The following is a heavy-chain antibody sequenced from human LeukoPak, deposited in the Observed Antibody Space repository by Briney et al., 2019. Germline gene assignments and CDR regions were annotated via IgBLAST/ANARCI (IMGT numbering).Heavy chain of an antibody. CDR2: IKKEGSER. V-gene: IGHV3-7*01. J-gene: IGHJ3*02. Sequence: GGSLRLSCAASGFSINNYWMNWVRQAPGKGLEWVASIKKEGSERYYVDSVKGRLTISRDNTKNSLYLQMNTLRAEDTAVYYCARDLAGPPQEAFDIWGQGTMVTVSS. CDR1: GFSINNYW. CDR3: ARDLAGPPQEAFDI.